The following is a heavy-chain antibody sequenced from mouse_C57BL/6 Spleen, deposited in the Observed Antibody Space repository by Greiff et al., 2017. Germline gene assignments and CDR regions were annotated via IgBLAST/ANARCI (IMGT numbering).Heavy chain of an antibody. V-gene: IGHV5-4*01. D-gene: IGHD2-3*01. CDR3: ARDRYDGFYFDY. CDR1: GFTFSSYA. J-gene: IGHJ2*01. Sequence: EVKVVESGGGLVKPGGSLKLSCAASGFTFSSYAMSWVRQTPEKRLEWVATISDGGSYTYYPDNVKGRFTISRDNAKNNLYLQMSHLKSEDTAMYCGARDRYDGFYFDYWGQGTTLTVSS. CDR2: ISDGGSYT.